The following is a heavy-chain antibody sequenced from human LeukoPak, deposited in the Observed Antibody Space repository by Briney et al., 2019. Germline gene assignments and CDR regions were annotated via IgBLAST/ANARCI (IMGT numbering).Heavy chain of an antibody. V-gene: IGHV3-21*01. Sequence: GGSLSLSCAASGFTFSSYSMNWVRQAPGKGLEWVSSISSSSSYIYYADSVKGRFTISRDNAKNSLYLQMNSLRAEDTAVYYCARGINTVTFDYWGQGTLVTVSS. D-gene: IGHD4-17*01. CDR1: GFTFSSYS. CDR3: ARGINTVTFDY. CDR2: ISSSSSYI. J-gene: IGHJ4*02.